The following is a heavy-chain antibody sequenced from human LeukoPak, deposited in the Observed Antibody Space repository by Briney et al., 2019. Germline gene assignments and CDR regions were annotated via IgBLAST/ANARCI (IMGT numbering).Heavy chain of an antibody. V-gene: IGHV3-48*04. D-gene: IGHD1-7*01. Sequence: GGSLRLSCAASGFTFSSYRMSWVRQTPGKGLEWLSYITETGSIIYYADSVKGRFAISRANAKNSLYLQINSLRAEDTAVYYCARVNYVSSGWGAPFDHWGQGTLVTVSS. CDR1: GFTFSSYR. J-gene: IGHJ4*02. CDR3: ARVNYVSSGWGAPFDH. CDR2: ITETGSII.